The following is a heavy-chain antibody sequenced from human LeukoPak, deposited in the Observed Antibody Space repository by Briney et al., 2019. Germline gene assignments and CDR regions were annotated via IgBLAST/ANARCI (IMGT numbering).Heavy chain of an antibody. Sequence: GKSLRLSCAASGFTFNNYGMHWVRQAPGKGLEWVAVISYDGSNKYYADSVKGRFIISRDNSKNTLYLQMNSLRAEDTAVYYCAKDLGEYYYGSGTPFDYWGQGTLVTVSS. CDR1: GFTFNNYG. CDR2: ISYDGSNK. J-gene: IGHJ4*02. V-gene: IGHV3-30*18. D-gene: IGHD3-10*01. CDR3: AKDLGEYYYGSGTPFDY.